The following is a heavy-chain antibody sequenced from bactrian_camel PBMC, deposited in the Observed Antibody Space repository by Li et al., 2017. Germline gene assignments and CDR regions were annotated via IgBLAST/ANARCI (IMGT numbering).Heavy chain of an antibody. J-gene: IGHJ4*01. CDR1: GFTFSGSY. CDR3: AKLTSRGSELGY. D-gene: IGHD1*01. V-gene: IGHV3-2*01. CDR2: IYSDGSST. Sequence: HVQLVESGGGLVQPGGSLRLSCAASGFTFSGSYMSWVRQGPGKGLEWVSKIYSDGSSTYYADSVKGRFTISRDNAKNTVYLQMNSLKSEDTALYYCAKLTSRGSELGYWGQGTQVTVS.